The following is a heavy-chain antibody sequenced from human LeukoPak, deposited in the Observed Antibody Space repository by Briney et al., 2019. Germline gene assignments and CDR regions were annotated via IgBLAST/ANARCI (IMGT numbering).Heavy chain of an antibody. D-gene: IGHD2-21*01. J-gene: IGHJ4*01. CDR1: GGSISNYH. V-gene: IGHV4-59*12. CDR2: IYYSGST. Sequence: SETLSLTCTVSGGSISNYHWSWIRQPPGKGLEWIGYIYYSGSTNYIPSLKSRVTMSIDTSKNQFSLMLSSVTAADTAVYYCAREGEISEVGEIGLFDYWGQGTLVTVSS. CDR3: AREGEISEVGEIGLFDY.